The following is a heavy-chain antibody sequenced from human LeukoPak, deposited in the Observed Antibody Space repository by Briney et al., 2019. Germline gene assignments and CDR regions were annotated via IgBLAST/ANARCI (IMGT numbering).Heavy chain of an antibody. CDR2: INPNSGGT. CDR3: ASGHGSVHDAFDI. CDR1: GYTFTGYY. V-gene: IGHV1-2*04. D-gene: IGHD3-10*01. Sequence: ASVKVSCKASGYTFTGYYMHWVRQAPGQGLEWMGWINPNSGGTNYAQKFQGWVTVTRDTSISTAYMELSRLRSDDTAVYYCASGHGSVHDAFDIWGQGTMVTVSS. J-gene: IGHJ3*02.